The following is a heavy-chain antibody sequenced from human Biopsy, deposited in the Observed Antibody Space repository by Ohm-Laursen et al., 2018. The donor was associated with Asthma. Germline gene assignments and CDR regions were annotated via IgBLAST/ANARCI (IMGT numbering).Heavy chain of an antibody. V-gene: IGHV4-39*01. D-gene: IGHD6-13*01. CDR3: VRGSSSWHHGPFHYYYGLDV. CDR2: INYTGTV. Sequence: GTLSLTCSLSSGSGGYMRSGNYYWGWIRQPPGKRLEWIGSINYTGTVYYNPSLERRVTVSADTSKNQFSLKLTSVTAADTAVYYCVRGSSSWHHGPFHYYYGLDVGGQGTTATVSS. CDR1: SGSGGYMRSGNYY. J-gene: IGHJ6*02.